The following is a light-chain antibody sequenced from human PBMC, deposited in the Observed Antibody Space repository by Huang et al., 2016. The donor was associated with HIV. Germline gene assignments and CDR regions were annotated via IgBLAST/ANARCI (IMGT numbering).Light chain of an antibody. J-gene: IGKJ2*01. CDR3: MQGLRTPRT. CDR2: LGS. Sequence: DVVMTQSPLSLPVTPGEPASISCRSSQSLLHSDGNNYFDWYLQKPWQSPQLLIYLGSNRASGVPERFSGSGSGTDFTLKISRVEAEDVGVYYCMQGLRTPRTFGQGTRLEIK. CDR1: QSLLHSDGNNY. V-gene: IGKV2-28*01.